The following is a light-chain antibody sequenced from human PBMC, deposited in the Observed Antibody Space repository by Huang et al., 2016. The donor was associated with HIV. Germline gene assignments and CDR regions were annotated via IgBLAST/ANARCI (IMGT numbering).Light chain of an antibody. CDR1: ESISEF. CDR3: QQSYSMPLT. V-gene: IGKV1-39*01. J-gene: IGKJ3*01. Sequence: DIQMTQSPVSLSASVGDRVTITCRASESISEFLNWYQHKPGKAPNLLISDASSLYRGVPSRFSGSGSGTDFTLTISSLHPDDFATYYCQQSYSMPLTFGPGTKVDIK. CDR2: DAS.